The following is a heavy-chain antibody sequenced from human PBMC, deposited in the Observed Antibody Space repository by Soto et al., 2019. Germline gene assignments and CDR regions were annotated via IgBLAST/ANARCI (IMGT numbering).Heavy chain of an antibody. J-gene: IGHJ4*02. D-gene: IGHD6-19*01. V-gene: IGHV1-8*01. CDR3: ARGQSGYSSGWSPNDF. CDR1: GYTSTSYE. Sequence: ASVKVSCKASGYTSTSYEINWVRQATGQGLEWMGWMNPNSGNTGYAQKFQGRVTMTRSTSISTAYMELSSLRSEDTAVYFCARGQSGYSSGWSPNDFWGQGTLVTVSS. CDR2: MNPNSGNT.